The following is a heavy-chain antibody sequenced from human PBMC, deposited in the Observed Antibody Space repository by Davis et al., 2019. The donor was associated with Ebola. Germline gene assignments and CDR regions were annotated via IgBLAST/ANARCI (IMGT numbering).Heavy chain of an antibody. J-gene: IGHJ4*02. V-gene: IGHV3-30*03. CDR2: ISYDGSNK. Sequence: GGSLRLSCAASGFTFSSYGMHWVRQAPGKGLEWVAVISYDGSNKYYADSVKGRFTISRDNSKNTLYLQMNSLRAEDTAVYYCAAGLSTNTGGWGQGTLVTVSS. CDR3: AAGLSTNTGG. CDR1: GFTFSSYG. D-gene: IGHD2-2*01.